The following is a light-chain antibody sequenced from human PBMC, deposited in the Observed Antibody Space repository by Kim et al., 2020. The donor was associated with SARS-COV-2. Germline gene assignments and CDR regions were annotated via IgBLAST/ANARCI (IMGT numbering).Light chain of an antibody. V-gene: IGLV4-69*01. CDR1: SGHSNYA. CDR2: VNSDGSH. J-gene: IGLJ3*02. CDR3: QTWATGIWV. Sequence: SVKLTGTLSSGHSNYAIAWHQQQPEKGPRYLMKVNSDGSHSKGDGIPDRFSGSSSGAERYLTISSLQSEDEADYYCQTWATGIWVFGGGTQLTVL.